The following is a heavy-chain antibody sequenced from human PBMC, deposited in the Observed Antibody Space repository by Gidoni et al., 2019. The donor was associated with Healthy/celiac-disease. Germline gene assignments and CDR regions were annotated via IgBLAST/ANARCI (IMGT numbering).Heavy chain of an antibody. Sequence: EVQLVESGGGLVQPGGSLRLSCAASGFTLSSYWMSWVRQAPGKGLEWVANIKQDGSEKYYVDSVKGRFTISRDNAKNSLYLQMNSLRAEDTAVYYCARDLLTVTNSGSYYWGQGTLVTVSS. CDR2: IKQDGSEK. V-gene: IGHV3-7*03. D-gene: IGHD1-26*01. J-gene: IGHJ4*02. CDR3: ARDLLTVTNSGSYY. CDR1: GFTLSSYW.